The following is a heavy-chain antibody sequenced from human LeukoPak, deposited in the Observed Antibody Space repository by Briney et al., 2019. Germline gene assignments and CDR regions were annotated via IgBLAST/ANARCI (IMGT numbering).Heavy chain of an antibody. J-gene: IGHJ4*02. CDR2: VYAGDSDT. CDR1: GYSFASYW. D-gene: IGHD3-9*01. CDR3: ARSPKLNHEILTGYYVDY. V-gene: IGHV5-51*01. Sequence: GESLKISCKGSGYSFASYWIGWVRQTPGKGLEWMGIVYAGDSDTKYSPSFQGQVTISVDKSINTAYVQWSSLKASDTAMYYCARSPKLNHEILTGYYVDYWGQGTLVTVSS.